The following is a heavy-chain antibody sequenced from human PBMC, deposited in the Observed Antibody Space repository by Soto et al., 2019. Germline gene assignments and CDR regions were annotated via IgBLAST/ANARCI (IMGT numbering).Heavy chain of an antibody. J-gene: IGHJ6*02. CDR2: ISGSGGST. V-gene: IGHV3-23*01. Sequence: GGSLRLSCAASGFTFSSYAMSWVRQAPGKGLEWVSAISGSGGSTYYADSVKGRFTISRDNSKNTLYLQMNSLRAEDTAVYYCAKDLGQLSIAAAGTGDYYYYGMDVWGQGTTVTVSS. CDR3: AKDLGQLSIAAAGTGDYYYYGMDV. CDR1: GFTFSSYA. D-gene: IGHD6-13*01.